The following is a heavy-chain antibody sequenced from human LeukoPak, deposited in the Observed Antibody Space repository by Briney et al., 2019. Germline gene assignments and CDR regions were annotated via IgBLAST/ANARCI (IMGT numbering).Heavy chain of an antibody. CDR2: TYYRSKWYT. CDR3: ARAASPYYYGSGSYYSRFDY. J-gene: IGHJ4*02. D-gene: IGHD3-10*01. CDR1: GDSVSSNSAA. Sequence: SQTLSLTCDISGDSVSSNSAAWNWIRQSPSRGLEWLGMTYYRSKWYTDYAVSVKSRISINPDTSQNQFSLQLNSVTPEDTAVYYCARAASPYYYGSGSYYSRFDYWGQGTLVTVSS. V-gene: IGHV6-1*01.